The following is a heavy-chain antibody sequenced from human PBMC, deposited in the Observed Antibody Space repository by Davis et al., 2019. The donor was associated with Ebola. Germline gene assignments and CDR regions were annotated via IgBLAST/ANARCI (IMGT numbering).Heavy chain of an antibody. V-gene: IGHV3-33*01. CDR3: ARDPEQQLALIYYYGMDV. J-gene: IGHJ6*02. D-gene: IGHD6-13*01. CDR1: GFTFSSYG. Sequence: GGFLRPSCAALGFTFSSYGIHWVRQAPGKGLEWVAVIWYDGSNKYYADSVKGRFTISRDNSKNTLYLQMNSLRAEDTAVYYCARDPEQQLALIYYYGMDVWGQGTTVTVSS. CDR2: IWYDGSNK.